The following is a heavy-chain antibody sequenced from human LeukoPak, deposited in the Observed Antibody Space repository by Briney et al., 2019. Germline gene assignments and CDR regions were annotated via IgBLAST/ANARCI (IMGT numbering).Heavy chain of an antibody. CDR1: GYTFTSYY. D-gene: IGHD1-7*01. CDR3: ARALGITGTTQTYYYYGMDV. J-gene: IGHJ6*02. Sequence: ASVKVSCTASGYTFTSYYMHWVRQAPGQGLEWMGIINPSGGSTSYAQKFQGRVTMTRDTSTSTVYMELSSLRSEDTAVYYCARALGITGTTQTYYYYGMDVWGQGTTVTVSS. V-gene: IGHV1-46*01. CDR2: INPSGGST.